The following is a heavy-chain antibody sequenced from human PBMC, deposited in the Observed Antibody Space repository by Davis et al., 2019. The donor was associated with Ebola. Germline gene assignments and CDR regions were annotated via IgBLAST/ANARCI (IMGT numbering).Heavy chain of an antibody. V-gene: IGHV4-34*01. Sequence: MPSETLSLTCAVYGGSFSGYYWSWIRQPPGKGLEWIGEINHSGSTNYNPSLKSRVTISVDTSKSQVSLKLSSVTAVDTALYHCARWRYSSSWYYYGMDVWGKGTTVTVSS. J-gene: IGHJ6*04. D-gene: IGHD6-13*01. CDR2: INHSGST. CDR1: GGSFSGYY. CDR3: ARWRYSSSWYYYGMDV.